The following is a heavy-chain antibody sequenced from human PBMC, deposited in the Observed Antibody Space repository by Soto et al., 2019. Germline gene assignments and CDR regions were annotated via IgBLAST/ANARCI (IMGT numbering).Heavy chain of an antibody. Sequence: VGSLRLSCAASAFTFSDYAMNWVRQAPGKGLEWVSQITAGGNTYYADSVKGRFTISRDNSKNTLYLQMNSLRAEDTAVYYCAKGPTATTTRADYWGQGILVTVSS. CDR1: AFTFSDYA. V-gene: IGHV3-23*01. CDR3: AKGPTATTTRADY. J-gene: IGHJ4*02. D-gene: IGHD1-1*01. CDR2: ITAGGNT.